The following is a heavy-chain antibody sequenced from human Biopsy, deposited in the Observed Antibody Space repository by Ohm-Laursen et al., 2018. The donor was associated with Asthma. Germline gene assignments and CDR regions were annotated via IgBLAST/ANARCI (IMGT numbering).Heavy chain of an antibody. CDR1: GGTFNTYV. CDR3: ARKAGSCISRTCYSLDF. Sequence: ASVKASCKSLGGTFNTYVIGWVRQAPGQGLEWMGGINTVFGTATYPQKFQDRVTITADDSTSTVYMELSSLRSEDTAVYYCARKAGSCISRTCYSLDFWGQGTLVTVSS. J-gene: IGHJ4*02. V-gene: IGHV1-69*13. D-gene: IGHD2-2*01. CDR2: INTVFGTA.